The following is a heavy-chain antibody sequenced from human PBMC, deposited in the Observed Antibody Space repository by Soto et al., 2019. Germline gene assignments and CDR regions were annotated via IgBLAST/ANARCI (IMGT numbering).Heavy chain of an antibody. CDR3: ARVRGVIIYYYYGMDV. D-gene: IGHD3-10*01. Sequence: PSETLSLTCAVYGGSFSGYYWSWIRQPPGKGLEWIGEINHSGSTNYNPSLKSRVTISVDTSKNQFSLKLSSVTAADTAVYYCARVRGVIIYYYYGMDVWGQGTTVTVSS. CDR1: GGSFSGYY. V-gene: IGHV4-34*01. J-gene: IGHJ6*02. CDR2: INHSGST.